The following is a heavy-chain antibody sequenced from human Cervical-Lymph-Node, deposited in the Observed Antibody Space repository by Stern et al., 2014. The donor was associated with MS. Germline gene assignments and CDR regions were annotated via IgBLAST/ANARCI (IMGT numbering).Heavy chain of an antibody. CDR2: AGWDNYI. Sequence: QVTLKESGPALVRPTQALTVTCTFSGFSLTTSGMRVSWIRQPPGKALEWLGRAGWDNYIGYSTSLETRLTISKDTSRNQVVLTMTNMDPADTATYFCARSVNWGPFDYWGQGILVLVSS. D-gene: IGHD7-27*01. CDR3: ARSVNWGPFDY. CDR1: GFSLTTSGMR. J-gene: IGHJ4*02. V-gene: IGHV2-70*04.